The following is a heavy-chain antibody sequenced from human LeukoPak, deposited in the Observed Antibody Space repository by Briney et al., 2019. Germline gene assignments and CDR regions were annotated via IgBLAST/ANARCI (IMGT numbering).Heavy chain of an antibody. CDR2: INHSGST. D-gene: IGHD6-13*01. CDR3: ARGQTMKTRSRIAAAGPTSRSSGMDV. CDR1: GGSFSGYY. Sequence: PSETLSLTCAVYGGSFSGYYWSWLRQPPGKGLEWIGEINHSGSTNYNPSLKSRVTISVDTSKNQFSLKLSSVTAADTAVYYCARGQTMKTRSRIAAAGPTSRSSGMDVWGQGTTVTVSS. J-gene: IGHJ6*02. V-gene: IGHV4-34*01.